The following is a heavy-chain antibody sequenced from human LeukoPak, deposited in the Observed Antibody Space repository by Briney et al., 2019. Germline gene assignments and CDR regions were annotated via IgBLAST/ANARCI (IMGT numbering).Heavy chain of an antibody. V-gene: IGHV3-21*01. CDR2: ISSSSSYI. D-gene: IGHD5-18*01. CDR3: ARDAHTAMAPFDY. Sequence: PGGSLRLSCAAPGFTFSSYSMNWVRQAPGKGLEWVSSISSSSSYIYYADSVKGRFTISRDNAKSSLYLQMNSLRAEDTAVYYCARDAHTAMAPFDYWGQGTLVTVSS. J-gene: IGHJ4*02. CDR1: GFTFSSYS.